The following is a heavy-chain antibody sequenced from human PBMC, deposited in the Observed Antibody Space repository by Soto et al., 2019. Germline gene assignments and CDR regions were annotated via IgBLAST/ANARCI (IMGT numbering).Heavy chain of an antibody. D-gene: IGHD6-6*01. V-gene: IGHV3-30-3*01. J-gene: IGHJ6*02. CDR1: GFTFSSYA. CDR2: ISYDGSNK. CDR3: ARDLGEYSSSSNGYYGMDV. Sequence: QVQLVESGGGVVQPGRSLRLSCAASGFTFSSYAMHWVRQAPGKGLEWVAVISYDGSNKYYADSVKGRFTISRDNSKNTLYQQMNSLRAEDTAVYYCARDLGEYSSSSNGYYGMDVWGQGTTVTVSS.